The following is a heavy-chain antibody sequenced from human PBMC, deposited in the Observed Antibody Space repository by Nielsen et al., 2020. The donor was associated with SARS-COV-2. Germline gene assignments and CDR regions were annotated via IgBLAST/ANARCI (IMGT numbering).Heavy chain of an antibody. CDR2: INPSGGRT. D-gene: IGHD2-2*01. J-gene: IGHJ6*02. CDR3: ASRTRPHPCSSTSCYEFDYYYGMDV. Sequence: WVRQAPGQGLEWMGIINPSGGRTSHAQKFQGRVTMTRDTSISTAYMELSRLRSDDTAVYYCASRTRPHPCSSTSCYEFDYYYGMDVWGQGTTVTVSS. V-gene: IGHV1-46*01.